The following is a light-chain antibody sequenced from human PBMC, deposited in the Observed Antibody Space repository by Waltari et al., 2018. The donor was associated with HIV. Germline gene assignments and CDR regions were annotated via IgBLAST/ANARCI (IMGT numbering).Light chain of an antibody. Sequence: SYELTQPHSVSVSTGQTDRITCSGDALPKKHAYWYQQKSGQAPVLVIYEDSKRPSGIPERFSGSSSGTVATLTISGAQVEDESDYYCYSTDTSGHHRVFGGGTKLTVL. CDR3: YSTDTSGHHRV. CDR1: ALPKKH. CDR2: EDS. V-gene: IGLV3-10*01. J-gene: IGLJ2*01.